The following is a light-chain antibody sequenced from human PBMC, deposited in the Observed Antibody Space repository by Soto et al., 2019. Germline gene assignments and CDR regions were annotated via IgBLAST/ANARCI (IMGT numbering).Light chain of an antibody. Sequence: EIPMTQAPSTLSASPGERATLSCRASQSISSRLAWYQQKPGQAPRLLIYRVSTRESGIPARFGGSGSATEFTLTISSLQSDDFAAYYCQHYSKYSLAFGEGTKVDI. J-gene: IGKJ1*01. CDR2: RVS. CDR1: QSISSR. V-gene: IGKV1-5*01. CDR3: QHYSKYSLA.